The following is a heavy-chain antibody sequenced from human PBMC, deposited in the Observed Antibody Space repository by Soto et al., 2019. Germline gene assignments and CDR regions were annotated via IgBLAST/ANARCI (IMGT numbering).Heavy chain of an antibody. V-gene: IGHV1-18*04. CDR2: ISAYNGNT. D-gene: IGHD6-19*01. CDR1: GYTFTSYS. Sequence: ASVKVSCKASGYTFTSYSISWVRQAPGQGLEWMGWISAYNGNTNYAQKLQGRVTMTTDTSTSTAYMELRSLRSDDTAVYYCARERRPSGWSTANYYYYGMDVWGQGTTVTVSS. J-gene: IGHJ6*02. CDR3: ARERRPSGWSTANYYYYGMDV.